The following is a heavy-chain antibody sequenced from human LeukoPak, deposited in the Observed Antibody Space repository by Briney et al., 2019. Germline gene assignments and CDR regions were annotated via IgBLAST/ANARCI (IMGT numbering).Heavy chain of an antibody. CDR2: IYSGGST. V-gene: IGHV3-53*01. Sequence: PGGSLRLSCAASGFAVSNTYMNWVRQAPGKRLEWVSIIYSGGSTYYADSVKGRFTISRDNSNNTVYLQLSSLRVDDTAVYYCARAEALYDSSGYYEDYWGQGTLVTVSS. CDR3: ARAEALYDSSGYYEDY. D-gene: IGHD3-22*01. J-gene: IGHJ4*02. CDR1: GFAVSNTY.